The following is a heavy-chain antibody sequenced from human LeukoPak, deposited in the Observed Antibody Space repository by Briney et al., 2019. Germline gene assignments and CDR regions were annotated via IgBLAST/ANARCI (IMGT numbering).Heavy chain of an antibody. V-gene: IGHV3-53*01. J-gene: IGHJ4*02. CDR2: IYSGGST. CDR1: GFTVSSNY. D-gene: IGHD6-6*01. Sequence: GGSLRLSCAASGFTVSSNYMSWVRQAPGKGLEWVSVIYSGGSTYYADSVKGRFTISRDNSKNTLYLQMNSLRAEDTAVYYCARGVGSSLNTLDYWGQGTLVTVSS. CDR3: ARGVGSSLNTLDY.